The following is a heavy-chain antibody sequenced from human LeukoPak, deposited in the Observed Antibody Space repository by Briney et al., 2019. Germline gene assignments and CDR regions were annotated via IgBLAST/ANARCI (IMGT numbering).Heavy chain of an antibody. V-gene: IGHV1-18*04. Sequence: VASMKVSCKASGYTFTSYGITWVRQAPGQGLEWMGWISAYNGATEYAQNLQGRVTMSTDTSTSTAYMELRSLISDDTTVYYCARDIGASAWDSLGYYWGQGTLVTVSS. CDR3: ARDIGASAWDSLGYY. CDR2: ISAYNGAT. J-gene: IGHJ4*02. D-gene: IGHD5-18*01. CDR1: GYTFTSYG.